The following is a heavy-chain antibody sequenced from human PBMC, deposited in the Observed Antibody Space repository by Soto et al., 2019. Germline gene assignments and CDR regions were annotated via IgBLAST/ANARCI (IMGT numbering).Heavy chain of an antibody. D-gene: IGHD3-10*01. CDR1: GFTFSSYW. V-gene: IGHV3-74*01. CDR3: ARVSGTMVRGVIGY. Sequence: EVQLVESGGGLVQPGGSLRLSCAASGFTFSSYWMHWVRQAPGKGLVWVSRINSDGSSTSYADSVKGRFTISRDNAKNTLYLQMNSLGAEATAVYYCARVSGTMVRGVIGYWGQGTLVTVSS. CDR2: INSDGSST. J-gene: IGHJ4*02.